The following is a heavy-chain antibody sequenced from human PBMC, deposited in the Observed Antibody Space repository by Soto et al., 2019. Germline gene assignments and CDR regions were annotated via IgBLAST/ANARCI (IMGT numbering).Heavy chain of an antibody. D-gene: IGHD2-8*01. J-gene: IGHJ6*02. V-gene: IGHV4-31*03. CDR3: ARDRTFENGVGYYYGMDV. CDR2: IYYSGST. Sequence: PSETLSLTCTVSGGSISSGGYYWSWIRQHPGKGLEWIGYIYYSGSTYYNPSLKSRVTISVDTSKNQFSLKLSSVTAADTAVYYCARDRTFENGVGYYYGMDVWGQGTTVTVSS. CDR1: GGSISSGGYY.